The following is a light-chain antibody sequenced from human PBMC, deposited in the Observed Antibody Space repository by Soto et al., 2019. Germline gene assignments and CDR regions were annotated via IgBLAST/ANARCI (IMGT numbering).Light chain of an antibody. Sequence: DIVMTQSPDSLAESLAERATVNCSSSQNISYNSNTKNYLACYQQKPRQPPKLLIYWASTRESGVPDRFSGRGSGTDFTLTFNSLLDEYVVTYYCQQYYSTPWTFGHGTRVDIK. CDR2: WAS. CDR3: QQYYSTPWT. V-gene: IGKV4-1*01. J-gene: IGKJ1*01. CDR1: QNISYNSNTKNY.